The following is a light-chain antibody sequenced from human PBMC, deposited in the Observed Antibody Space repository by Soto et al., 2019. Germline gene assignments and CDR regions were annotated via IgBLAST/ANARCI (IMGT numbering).Light chain of an antibody. CDR2: GAF. CDR3: QQYGSSPWT. Sequence: EIVMTQSPVTLSVSPGERVTLSCRASQSVSSNLAWYQQKPGQAPSLLIYGAFTRATGIPDRFSGSGSGTGFTLTISRLEPEDFAVYYCQQYGSSPWTFGQGTKVDIK. V-gene: IGKV3-20*01. J-gene: IGKJ1*01. CDR1: QSVSSN.